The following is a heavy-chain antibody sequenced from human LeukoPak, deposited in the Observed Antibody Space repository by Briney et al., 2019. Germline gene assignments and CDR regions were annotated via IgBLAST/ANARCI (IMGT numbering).Heavy chain of an antibody. CDR1: GFTFSSYS. D-gene: IGHD4/OR15-4a*01. J-gene: IGHJ4*02. V-gene: IGHV3-21*01. CDR2: ISTSSSYI. CDR3: ARDTLGEGEDANYAVYYFDY. Sequence: GGSLRLSCAASGFTFSSYSMNWVRQVPGKGLEWVSSISTSSSYIYYADSVKGRFTISRDNARNSLYLHMNSLRADDTAVYYCARDTLGEGEDANYAVYYFDYWGQGTVVTVSS.